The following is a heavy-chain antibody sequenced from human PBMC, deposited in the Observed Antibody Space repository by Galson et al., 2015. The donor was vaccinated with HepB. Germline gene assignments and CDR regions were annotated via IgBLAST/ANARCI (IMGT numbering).Heavy chain of an antibody. J-gene: IGHJ6*02. D-gene: IGHD3-10*01. CDR3: ARGEGTLWFGETTRTQHLYYYGMDV. V-gene: IGHV4-39*01. Sequence: ETLSLTCTVSGGSISSSSYYWGWIRQPPGKGLEWIGSIYYSGSTYYNPSLKSRVTISVDTSKNQFSLKLSSVTAADTAVYYCARGEGTLWFGETTRTQHLYYYGMDVWGQGTTVTVSS. CDR2: IYYSGST. CDR1: GGSISSSSYY.